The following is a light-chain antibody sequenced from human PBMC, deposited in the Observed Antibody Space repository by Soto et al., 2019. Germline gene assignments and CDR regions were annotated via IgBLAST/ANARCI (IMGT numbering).Light chain of an antibody. CDR1: SGDVGSYNL. J-gene: IGLJ1*01. Sequence: QSALTQPASVSGSPGQSITIPCTGTSGDVGSYNLVFWYLQHPGKAPILLIYAVTERPSGVSNRFSGSKSGNTASLTISGHKPDDEADYFCRSYPGNSEVFGTGTKLTVL. CDR3: RSYPGNSEV. CDR2: AVT. V-gene: IGLV2-23*02.